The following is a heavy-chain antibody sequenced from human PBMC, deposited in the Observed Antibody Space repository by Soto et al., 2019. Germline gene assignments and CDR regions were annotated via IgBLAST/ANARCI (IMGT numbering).Heavy chain of an antibody. J-gene: IGHJ2*01. CDR3: AKTTTVVTPMWYFDL. D-gene: IGHD4-17*01. CDR1: GGSISSYY. V-gene: IGHV4-59*01. CDR2: IYYSGST. Sequence: SETLSLTCTVSGGSISSYYWSWIRQPPGKGLEWIGYIYYSGSTNYNPSLKSRVTISVDTSKDQFSLKLSSVTAADTAVYYCAKTTTVVTPMWYFDLWGRGTLVTVSS.